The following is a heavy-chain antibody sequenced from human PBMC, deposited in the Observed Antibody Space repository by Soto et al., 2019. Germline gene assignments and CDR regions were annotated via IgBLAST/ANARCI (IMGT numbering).Heavy chain of an antibody. V-gene: IGHV3-53*01. Sequence: EVQLVESGGGLMQRGGSLRLSCAASGFIVSDNYMSWVRQAPGKGLEWVSVVYAGGAGHTYYADFVKGRFTISRDNSKNTLELEMNSLRVEDTAVYYCARDRGNYGMDVWGQGTTVTVSS. CDR1: GFIVSDNY. J-gene: IGHJ6*02. D-gene: IGHD3-10*01. CDR3: ARDRGNYGMDV. CDR2: VYAGGAGHT.